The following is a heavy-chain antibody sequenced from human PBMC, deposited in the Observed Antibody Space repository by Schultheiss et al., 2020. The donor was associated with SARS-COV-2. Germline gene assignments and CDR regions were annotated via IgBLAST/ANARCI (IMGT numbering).Heavy chain of an antibody. D-gene: IGHD5-18*01. CDR2: IYHSGNT. CDR1: GGSFSGYY. V-gene: IGHV4-34*01. Sequence: SETLSLTCAVYGGSFSGYYWSWIRQPPGKGLEWIGEIYHSGNTNYNPSLQSRVTISVDTSKNQFSLKLTSVIAADTAVYYCAGSGYKFGARWWGQGTLVTVSS. CDR3: AGSGYKFGARW. J-gene: IGHJ4*02.